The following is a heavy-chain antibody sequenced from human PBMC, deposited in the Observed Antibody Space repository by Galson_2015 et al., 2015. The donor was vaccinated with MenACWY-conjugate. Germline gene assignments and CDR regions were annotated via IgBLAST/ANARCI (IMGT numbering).Heavy chain of an antibody. Sequence: SLRLSCAVSGFTFRNYWMTWVRQAPGKGLEWVACIRTAGSEKYYADSVKGRFTISRDNTKNSVYLEMNSLRAEDTAVYYCARGPYGMDVWGQGTMVTASS. V-gene: IGHV3-7*01. CDR3: ARGPYGMDV. CDR2: IRTAGSEK. CDR1: GFTFRNYW. J-gene: IGHJ6*02.